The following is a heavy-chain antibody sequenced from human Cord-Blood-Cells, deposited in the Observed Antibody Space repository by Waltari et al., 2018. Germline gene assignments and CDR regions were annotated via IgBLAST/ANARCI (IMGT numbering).Heavy chain of an antibody. J-gene: IGHJ4*02. CDR3: ARVGPGIAVAGRLDY. CDR1: GFTFSSYA. D-gene: IGHD6-19*01. V-gene: IGHV3-30-3*01. Sequence: QVQLVESGGGVVQPGRSLRLSCAASGFTFSSYAMHWVRQAPGKGLEWVAVISYDGSNKYYADSVKGRFTISRDNSKNTLYLQMNSLRAEDTAVYYCARVGPGIAVAGRLDYWGQGTLVTVSS. CDR2: ISYDGSNK.